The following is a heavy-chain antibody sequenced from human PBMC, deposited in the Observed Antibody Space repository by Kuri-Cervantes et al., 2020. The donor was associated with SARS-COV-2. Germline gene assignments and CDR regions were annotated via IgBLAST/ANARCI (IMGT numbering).Heavy chain of an antibody. Sequence: GSLRLSCTVSGGSISSSSYYWGWIRQLPGKGLEWIGSIYYSGSTYYNPSLKSRVTISVDTSKNQFSLKLSSVTAADTAVYYCARHLNSVTIFGVVSNWFDPWGQGTLVTVSS. CDR2: IYYSGST. V-gene: IGHV4-39*01. D-gene: IGHD3-3*01. J-gene: IGHJ5*02. CDR1: GGSISSSSYY. CDR3: ARHLNSVTIFGVVSNWFDP.